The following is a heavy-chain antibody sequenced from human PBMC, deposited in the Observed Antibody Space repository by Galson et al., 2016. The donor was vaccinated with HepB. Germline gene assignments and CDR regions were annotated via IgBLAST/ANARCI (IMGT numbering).Heavy chain of an antibody. V-gene: IGHV3-23*01. Sequence: SLRLSCAASGFTFSSYAMTWVRQAPGKGLEWVSGISGSGGNTYYVDSVKGRFTISRDNSRNTLSLQMNSLGAEDTGIYYCVKNSGSGDPGYFHMDVWGQGTTVTVSS. CDR1: GFTFSSYA. CDR2: ISGSGGNT. D-gene: IGHD3-10*01. CDR3: VKNSGSGDPGYFHMDV. J-gene: IGHJ6*02.